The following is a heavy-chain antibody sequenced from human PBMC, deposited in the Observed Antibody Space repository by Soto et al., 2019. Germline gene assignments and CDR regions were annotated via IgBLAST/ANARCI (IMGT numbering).Heavy chain of an antibody. V-gene: IGHV4-4*07. CDR1: AGSINTYY. Sequence: QVQLQESGPGLVKPAETLSLTCTVSAGSINTYYWSWIRQAAGKGLEGIGRLYTTGSTSYNPSLRSRVTMSVDTSNNKLSLSLSSVTAADTAVYFLARDNYFNTSGYYPVFDCWGQGTLVTVSS. CDR3: ARDNYFNTSGYYPVFDC. J-gene: IGHJ4*02. CDR2: LYTTGST. D-gene: IGHD3-3*01.